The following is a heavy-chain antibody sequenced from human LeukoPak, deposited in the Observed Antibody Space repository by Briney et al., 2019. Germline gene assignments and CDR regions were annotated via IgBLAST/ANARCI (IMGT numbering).Heavy chain of an antibody. CDR3: ARDNMVRGVYYYYYMDV. D-gene: IGHD3-10*01. CDR1: GYTLTSYD. Sequence: GASVKVSCKASGYTLTSYDINWVRQATGQGLEWMGWMNPNSGNTGYAQKFQGRVTMTRNTSISTAYMELSSLRSEDTAVYYCARDNMVRGVYYYYYMDVWGKGTTVTISS. V-gene: IGHV1-8*01. CDR2: MNPNSGNT. J-gene: IGHJ6*03.